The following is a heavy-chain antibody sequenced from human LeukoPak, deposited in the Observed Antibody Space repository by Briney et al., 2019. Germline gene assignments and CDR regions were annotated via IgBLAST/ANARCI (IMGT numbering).Heavy chain of an antibody. CDR1: GGSISTYY. V-gene: IGHV4-59*01. CDR2: INHSGST. Sequence: PSETLSLTCTLSGGSISTYYWSWVRQPPGKGLEWIGEINHSGSTNYNPSLKSRVTISVDTSKNQFSLKLSSVTAADTAVYYCARTTEAHSWRTRYYDYYMDVWGKGTTVTVSS. CDR3: ARTTEAHSWRTRYYDYYMDV. J-gene: IGHJ6*03. D-gene: IGHD6-13*01.